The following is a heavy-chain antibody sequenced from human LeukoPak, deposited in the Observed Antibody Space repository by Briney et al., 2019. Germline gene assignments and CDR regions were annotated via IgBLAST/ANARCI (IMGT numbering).Heavy chain of an antibody. Sequence: GGSLRLSCAASGFTFSSYAMHWVRQAPGKGLEWVAAISYDGSNKKYADSVKGRFTISRDNAKNSLYLQMNSLTAEDTAVYYCARDSHYNWNVPNWFDPWGQGTLVTVSS. J-gene: IGHJ5*02. CDR3: ARDSHYNWNVPNWFDP. V-gene: IGHV3-30*04. CDR2: ISYDGSNK. CDR1: GFTFSSYA. D-gene: IGHD1-20*01.